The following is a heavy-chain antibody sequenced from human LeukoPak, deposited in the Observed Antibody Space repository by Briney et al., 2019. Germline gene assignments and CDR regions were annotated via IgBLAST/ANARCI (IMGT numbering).Heavy chain of an antibody. J-gene: IGHJ4*02. CDR3: ARRQGCSSTSCPPDY. V-gene: IGHV5-51*01. CDR2: IYPGDSDT. Sequence: GESLHISCRGSGYIFNTYWIGWVRQLPGKGLEWMGIIYPGDSDTRYSPSFQGQVTMSADKSINTAYLQWSSLKASDTAMYYCARRQGCSSTSCPPDYWGQGTLVTVSS. CDR1: GYIFNTYW. D-gene: IGHD2-2*01.